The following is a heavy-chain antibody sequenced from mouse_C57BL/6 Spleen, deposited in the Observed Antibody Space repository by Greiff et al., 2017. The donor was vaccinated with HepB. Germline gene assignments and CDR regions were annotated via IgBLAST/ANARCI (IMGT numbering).Heavy chain of an antibody. CDR2: ISYDGSN. V-gene: IGHV3-6*01. Sequence: EVQLQESGPGLVKPSQSLSLTCSVTGYSITSGYYWNWIRQFPGNKLEWMGYISYDGSNNYNPSLKNRISITRDTSKNQFFLKLNSVTTEDTATYYCARGNFFTTVVERNWYFDVWGTGTTVTVSS. D-gene: IGHD1-1*01. CDR3: ARGNFFTTVVERNWYFDV. CDR1: GYSITSGYY. J-gene: IGHJ1*03.